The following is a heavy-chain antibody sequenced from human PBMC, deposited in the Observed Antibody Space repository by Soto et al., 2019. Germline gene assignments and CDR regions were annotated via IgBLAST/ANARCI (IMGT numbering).Heavy chain of an antibody. V-gene: IGHV4-39*01. J-gene: IGHJ4*02. Sequence: QLQLQESGPGLVKPSETLSLTCTVSGGSISRSSYCWGWVRQPPGKGLEWIGSIHYTGSTFYIPSPTSRFTTSVDTSKNQISLDLSSVTAADTAVYYCATTTLTGGYYFDYWGQGTLVTVSS. D-gene: IGHD7-27*01. CDR3: ATTTLTGGYYFDY. CDR1: GGSISRSSYC. CDR2: IHYTGST.